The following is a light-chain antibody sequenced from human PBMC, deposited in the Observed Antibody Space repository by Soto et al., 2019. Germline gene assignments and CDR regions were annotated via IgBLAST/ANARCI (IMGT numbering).Light chain of an antibody. V-gene: IGKV3-11*01. J-gene: IGKJ3*01. CDR3: QQRSNWPPA. CDR1: QSVSSY. Sequence: EIVLTQSPATLSLSPGERATLSCRASQSVSSYLAWYQQKPGQAPRLLIYDASNRATGIPARFSGSGSGTDFALTISSLQPEDFADYYYQQRSNWPPAFDHGTKVYIK. CDR2: DAS.